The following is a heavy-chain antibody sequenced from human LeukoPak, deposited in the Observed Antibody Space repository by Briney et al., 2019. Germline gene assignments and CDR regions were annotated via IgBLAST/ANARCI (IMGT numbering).Heavy chain of an antibody. Sequence: GGSLRLSCAASGFTFDDYAMHWVRQAPGKGLEWVSLISGDAGSTYYADSVKGRFTISRDNSKNSLYLQMNSLRTEDTALYYCTKGFSVLASNHYYYYYGMDVWGQGTTVTVSS. CDR2: ISGDAGST. D-gene: IGHD3-3*01. CDR1: GFTFDDYA. J-gene: IGHJ6*02. V-gene: IGHV3-43*02. CDR3: TKGFSVLASNHYYYYYGMDV.